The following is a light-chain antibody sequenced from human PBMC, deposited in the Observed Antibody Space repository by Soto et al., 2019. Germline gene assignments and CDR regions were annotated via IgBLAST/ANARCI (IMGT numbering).Light chain of an antibody. CDR1: QNVTSN. V-gene: IGKV3-15*01. J-gene: IGKJ1*01. CDR2: GAS. CDR3: HQYYSTPRT. Sequence: EPVLTQSHATLSESQGETATISCRASQNVTSNLAWYQQNLGQAPSVLIYGASTRATGIPDRFSGSGSGTGFILTISSLQAEDVAVYYCHQYYSTPRTFGHGTKVDIK.